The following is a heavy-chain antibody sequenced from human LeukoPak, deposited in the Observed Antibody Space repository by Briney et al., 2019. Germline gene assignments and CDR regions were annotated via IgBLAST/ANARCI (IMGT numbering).Heavy chain of an antibody. CDR1: GFTFSSYS. CDR3: ASGRDGVGY. Sequence: GGSLRLSCAASGFTFSSYSMNWVRQAPGRGLEWVSYISSSSSTIYYADSVKGRFTISRDNAKDSLYLQMNSLRAEDTAVYYCASGRDGVGYWGQGTLVTVSS. D-gene: IGHD1-26*01. CDR2: ISSSSSTI. V-gene: IGHV3-48*04. J-gene: IGHJ4*02.